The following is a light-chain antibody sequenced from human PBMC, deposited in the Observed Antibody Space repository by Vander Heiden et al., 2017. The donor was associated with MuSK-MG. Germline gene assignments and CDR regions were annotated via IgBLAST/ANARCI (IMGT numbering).Light chain of an antibody. Sequence: DLQMTQSPSSLSASVGDRVTITCRASQSISSYLNWYQQKQGKAPKLLIYAASSLQSGVPSRFSGSGSGTDFTLTISSLEPEDFATYYCQQSYSTPPTFGQGTKVEIK. CDR3: QQSYSTPPT. CDR2: AAS. V-gene: IGKV1-39*01. J-gene: IGKJ1*01. CDR1: QSISSY.